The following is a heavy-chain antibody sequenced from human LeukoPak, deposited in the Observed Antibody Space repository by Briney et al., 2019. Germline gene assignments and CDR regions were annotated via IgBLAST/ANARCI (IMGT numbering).Heavy chain of an antibody. Sequence: GGSLRLSCAASGFTVSSNYMSWVRQAPGKGLEWVSVIYSGGSTYYADSVKGRFTISRDNAKNSLYLQMNSLRAEDTAVYYCARDLGSGWYPDYWGQGTLVTVSS. CDR1: GFTVSSNY. V-gene: IGHV3-53*01. J-gene: IGHJ4*02. CDR2: IYSGGST. D-gene: IGHD6-19*01. CDR3: ARDLGSGWYPDY.